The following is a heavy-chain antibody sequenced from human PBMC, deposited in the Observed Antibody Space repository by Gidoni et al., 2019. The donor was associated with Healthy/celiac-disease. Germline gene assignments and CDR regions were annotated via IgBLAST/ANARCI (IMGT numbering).Heavy chain of an antibody. V-gene: IGHV3-30*18. Sequence: QVPLVASGGGVVQPGRSLRLSCAASGFTFSSYGMHWVRQAPGKGLEWVAVISYDGSNKYYADSLMGRFTISRDNSKTTLYLQMNILRAEDTGVYYCAKDMWYSSGWYVRSLDYWGQGTLVTVSS. CDR3: AKDMWYSSGWYVRSLDY. D-gene: IGHD6-19*01. CDR2: ISYDGSNK. CDR1: GFTFSSYG. J-gene: IGHJ4*02.